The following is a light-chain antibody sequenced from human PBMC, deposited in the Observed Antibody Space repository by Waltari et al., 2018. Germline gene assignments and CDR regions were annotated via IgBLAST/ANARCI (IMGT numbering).Light chain of an antibody. CDR2: GNN. CDR3: QSFDIRLSGGVV. CDR1: SPHIGAGHD. J-gene: IGLJ3*02. V-gene: IGLV1-40*01. Sequence: QSVLTQPPSMSGAPGQRVTISCPGSSPHIGAGHDVHWSQVFPGTAPKLLLYGNNNRPSGVPDRFSGSKSDTSASLAIGGLQAEDEADYYCQSFDIRLSGGVVFGGGTKVTVL.